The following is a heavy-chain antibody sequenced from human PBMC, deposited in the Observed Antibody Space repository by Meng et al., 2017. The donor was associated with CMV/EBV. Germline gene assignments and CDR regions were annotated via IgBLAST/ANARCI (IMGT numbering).Heavy chain of an antibody. CDR3: VRDHNWGPDY. D-gene: IGHD1-1*01. CDR2: IYPNSGGT. V-gene: IGHV1-2*02. Sequence: VQRFRPWVKVKLPGPSLKVSCPPSESRFGHHYMHCVRQAPGQGLEWMGWIYPNSGGTHYAQKFQDRVTMTRDTSISTVYMELSRLTSDDTAVYYCVRDHNWGPDYWGQGTLVTVSS. J-gene: IGHJ4*02. CDR1: ESRFGHHY.